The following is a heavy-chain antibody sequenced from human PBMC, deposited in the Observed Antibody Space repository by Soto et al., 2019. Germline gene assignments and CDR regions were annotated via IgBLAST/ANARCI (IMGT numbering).Heavy chain of an antibody. D-gene: IGHD5-18*01. CDR2: IYYSGST. CDR1: GGSISSSSYY. Sequence: SETLSLTCTVSGGSISSSSYYWGWIRQPPGKGLEWIGSIYYSGSTYYNPSLKSRVTISVDTSKNQFSLKLSSVTAADTAVYYCARGTTYSYGTRPYFDYWGQGTLVTVSS. J-gene: IGHJ4*02. V-gene: IGHV4-39*07. CDR3: ARGTTYSYGTRPYFDY.